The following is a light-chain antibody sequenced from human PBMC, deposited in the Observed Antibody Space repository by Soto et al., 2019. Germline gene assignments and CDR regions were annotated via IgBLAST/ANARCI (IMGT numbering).Light chain of an antibody. V-gene: IGLV2-23*02. CDR2: EVS. Sequence: QSALTQPASVSGSPGPSITMSCTGTSSDVGSYNLVSWYQQHPGKTPKDMIYEVSKRPSGVSNRFSGSKSGNTASLTISGLQAEDDAYYYCCSYGGSYVFGPGTKLTVL. CDR1: SSDVGSYNL. CDR3: CSYGGSYV. J-gene: IGLJ1*01.